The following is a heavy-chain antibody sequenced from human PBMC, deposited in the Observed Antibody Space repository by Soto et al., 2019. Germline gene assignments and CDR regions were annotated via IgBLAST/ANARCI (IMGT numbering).Heavy chain of an antibody. Sequence: ASVKVSCKASGYSFTSYAMHWLRQAPGQRLEWMGWINAGNGNTKYSQKFQGRVTITRDTSASTAYMELSSLRSEDTAVYYCARAREINSGSYYVPFDYWGQGTLVTVSS. J-gene: IGHJ4*02. CDR2: INAGNGNT. CDR1: GYSFTSYA. D-gene: IGHD3-10*01. CDR3: ARAREINSGSYYVPFDY. V-gene: IGHV1-3*01.